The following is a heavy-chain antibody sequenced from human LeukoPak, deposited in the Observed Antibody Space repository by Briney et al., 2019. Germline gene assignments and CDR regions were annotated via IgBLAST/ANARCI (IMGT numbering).Heavy chain of an antibody. CDR1: GGSISSGSYY. CDR2: IYTSGST. Sequence: SQTLSLTCTVSGGSISSGSYYWSWIRRPAGKGLEWIGRIYTSGSTNYNPSLKSRVTISVDTSKNQFSLKLSSVTAADTAVYYCAREKGYYDSSGYYGYYYYMDVWGKGTTVTVSS. D-gene: IGHD3-22*01. CDR3: AREKGYYDSSGYYGYYYYMDV. J-gene: IGHJ6*03. V-gene: IGHV4-61*02.